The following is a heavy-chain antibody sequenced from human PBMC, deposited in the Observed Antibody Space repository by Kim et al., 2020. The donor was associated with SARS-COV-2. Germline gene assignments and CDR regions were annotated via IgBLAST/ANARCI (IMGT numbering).Heavy chain of an antibody. CDR3: ARAGGVGTVEY. CDR2: K. Sequence: KFYVDSVKGRFTSSRDNAKNSLFLQMTGLGGEDTAIYYCARAGGVGTVEYWGQGALVTVSS. V-gene: IGHV3-7*01. J-gene: IGHJ4*02. D-gene: IGHD1-1*01.